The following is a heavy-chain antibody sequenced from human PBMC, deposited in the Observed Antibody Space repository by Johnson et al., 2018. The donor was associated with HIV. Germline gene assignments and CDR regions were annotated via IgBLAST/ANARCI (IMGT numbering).Heavy chain of an antibody. Sequence: QEKLVESGGDVVQPGGSLRLSCAASGFTFRNYGIHWVRQTPGKGLEWVAFIRYDGDITYYLDSVKGRFTISRDNSKNTLYLQMNSLRIEDTAIYYCAKGHSSGYPKDAFDVWGRGTIVTVSS. CDR3: AKGHSSGYPKDAFDV. J-gene: IGHJ3*01. CDR1: GFTFRNYG. CDR2: IRYDGDIT. D-gene: IGHD3-22*01. V-gene: IGHV3-30*02.